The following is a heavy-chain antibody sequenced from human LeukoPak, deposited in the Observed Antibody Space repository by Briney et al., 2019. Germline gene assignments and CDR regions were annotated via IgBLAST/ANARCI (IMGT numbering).Heavy chain of an antibody. V-gene: IGHV4-34*01. D-gene: IGHD2-2*01. Sequence: SETLSLTCAVYGGSFSGYYWSWIRQPPGKGLEWIGEINHSGSTNYNPSLKSRVTISVDTSKNQFSLKLSSVTAADTAVYYCARGPPPWEYCSSTSRYRYVWFDPWGQGTLVTVSS. CDR1: GGSFSGYY. CDR3: ARGPPPWEYCSSTSRYRYVWFDP. CDR2: INHSGST. J-gene: IGHJ5*02.